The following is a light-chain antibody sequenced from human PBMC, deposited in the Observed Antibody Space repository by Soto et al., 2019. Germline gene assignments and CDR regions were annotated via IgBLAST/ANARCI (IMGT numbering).Light chain of an antibody. V-gene: IGKV1-39*01. CDR3: QQTFRTPHS. CDR1: QTISSY. Sequence: DIQMTQSPASLSASVGARVTITCRASQTISSYLNWYQQKAGAAPKLLIYSASTLQSGVPSRFSGSGFGTDYTLTISSLQPADFAVYYCQQTFRTPHSVGQGTKLDIK. J-gene: IGKJ2*01. CDR2: SAS.